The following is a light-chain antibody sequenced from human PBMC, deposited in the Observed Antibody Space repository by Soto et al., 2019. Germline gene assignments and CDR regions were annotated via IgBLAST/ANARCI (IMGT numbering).Light chain of an antibody. V-gene: IGLV2-14*01. Sequence: QSVLTQPASVSGSPGQSITISCTGTSSDVGGYNYVSWYQQHPGKAPKLMIYDVSNRPSGVSNRFSGSKSGNTASLTISGLQAGDEADYYCSSYTSSSTPLYVFGTGTKATVL. CDR2: DVS. CDR1: SSDVGGYNY. CDR3: SSYTSSSTPLYV. J-gene: IGLJ1*01.